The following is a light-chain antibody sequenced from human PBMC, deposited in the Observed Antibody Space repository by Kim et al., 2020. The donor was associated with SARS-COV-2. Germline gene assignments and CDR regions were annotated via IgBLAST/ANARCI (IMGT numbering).Light chain of an antibody. V-gene: IGKV3D-7*01. Sequence: PGERVTLSCRACQSVSSSYLTWYQQKPGQAPRLLIYGASTRATSIPARFSGSWSGTDFTLTISSLQPEDFAVYYCQQDYNLPPGCFGQGTKLEI. CDR3: QQDYNLPPGC. J-gene: IGKJ2*03. CDR2: GAS. CDR1: QSVSSSY.